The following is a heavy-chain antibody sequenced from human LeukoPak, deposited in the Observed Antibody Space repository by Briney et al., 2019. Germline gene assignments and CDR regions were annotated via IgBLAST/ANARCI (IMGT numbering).Heavy chain of an antibody. Sequence: ASVKVSCKASAYTFTSYGISWVRQAPGQGLEWMGWISAYNGNTNYAQKLQGRVTMTTDTSTSTAYMELRSLRSDDTAVYYCARLLWFYDSSGYSTSSFDYWGQGTLVTVSS. CDR2: ISAYNGNT. CDR3: ARLLWFYDSSGYSTSSFDY. D-gene: IGHD3-22*01. CDR1: AYTFTSYG. V-gene: IGHV1-18*01. J-gene: IGHJ4*02.